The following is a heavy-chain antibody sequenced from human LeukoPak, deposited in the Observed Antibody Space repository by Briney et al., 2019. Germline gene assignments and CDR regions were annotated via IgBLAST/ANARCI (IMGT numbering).Heavy chain of an antibody. J-gene: IGHJ4*02. Sequence: SVKVSCKASGGTFSSYAISWVRQAPGQGLEWMGGIIPVFGTANYAQKFQGRVTITADESTSTAYMELSSLRSEDTAVYYCARAGYYYDSSGFRDPGDYWGQGTLVTVSS. CDR1: GGTFSSYA. V-gene: IGHV1-69*13. CDR3: ARAGYYYDSSGFRDPGDY. D-gene: IGHD3-22*01. CDR2: IIPVFGTA.